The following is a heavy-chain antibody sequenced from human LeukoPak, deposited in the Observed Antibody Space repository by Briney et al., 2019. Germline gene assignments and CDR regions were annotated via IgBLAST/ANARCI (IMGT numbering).Heavy chain of an antibody. CDR1: GFILGTYA. Sequence: GGSLRLSCAASGFILGTYALRGVRRSPGKGLEWVSTISGSGGSTYYAGSVRGRFTISRDNSKNTLYMQMSSLRAEDTALYYRAKGGGDYKTFDYWGQGTLVTVSS. CDR3: AKGGGDYKTFDY. CDR2: ISGSGGST. V-gene: IGHV3-23*01. J-gene: IGHJ4*02. D-gene: IGHD4-11*01.